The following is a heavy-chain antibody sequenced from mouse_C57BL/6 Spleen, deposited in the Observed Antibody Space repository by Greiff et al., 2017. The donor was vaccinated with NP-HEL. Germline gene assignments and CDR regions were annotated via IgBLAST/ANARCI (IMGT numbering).Heavy chain of an antibody. CDR2: INYDGSST. D-gene: IGHD1-1*01. CDR3: ARDHDYYGSSYPWYFDV. Sequence: EVKLVESEGGLVQPGSSMKLSCTASGFTFSDYYMAWVRQVPEKGLEWVANINYDGSSTYYLDSLKSRFILSRDNAKNILYLQMSSLKSEDTATYYCARDHDYYGSSYPWYFDVWGTGTTVTVSS. V-gene: IGHV5-16*01. J-gene: IGHJ1*03. CDR1: GFTFSDYY.